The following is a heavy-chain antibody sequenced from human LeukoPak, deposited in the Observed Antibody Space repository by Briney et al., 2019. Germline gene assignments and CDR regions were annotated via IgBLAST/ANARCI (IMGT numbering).Heavy chain of an antibody. V-gene: IGHV4-39*01. D-gene: IGHD3-16*01. CDR1: GGSISRSSYY. CDR3: ATHPPPTSGGNFAS. J-gene: IGHJ4*02. Sequence: SETLSLTCSVSGGSISRSSYYWGWNRQPPGKGLEWIGSLYNIESTYYNLSLQSRVTISVDTSKTQSSLKLSSVTAADTAVYCWATHPPPTSGGNFASWGQGALVTVSS. CDR2: LYNIEST.